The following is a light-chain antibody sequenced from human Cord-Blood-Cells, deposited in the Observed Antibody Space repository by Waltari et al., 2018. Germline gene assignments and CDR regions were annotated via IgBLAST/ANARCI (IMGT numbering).Light chain of an antibody. CDR3: SSYTSSSTYV. CDR2: DVG. V-gene: IGLV2-14*01. J-gene: IGLJ1*01. Sequence: QSALTQPASVSGSPGQSITISCTGTSSDVGGYNYVSWYQQHPGKAPKLLIYDVGKRPSGVSNRFSGSKSGNTASLTISGLQAEDEADYYCSSYTSSSTYVFGTGTKVTVL. CDR1: SSDVGGYNY.